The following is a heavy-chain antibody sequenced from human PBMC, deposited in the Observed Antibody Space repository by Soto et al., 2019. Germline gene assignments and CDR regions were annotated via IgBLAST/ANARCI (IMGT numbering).Heavy chain of an antibody. J-gene: IGHJ5*02. CDR1: GFTFSSYS. CDR3: ARDHDYYDSSSWFDP. D-gene: IGHD3-22*01. Sequence: PGGSLRLSCAASGFTFSSYSTNWVRQAPGKGLEWVSYISSSSSTIYYADSVKGRFTISRDNAKNSLYLQMNNLRDEDTAVYYCARDHDYYDSSSWFDPWGQGTLVTVSS. CDR2: ISSSSSTI. V-gene: IGHV3-48*02.